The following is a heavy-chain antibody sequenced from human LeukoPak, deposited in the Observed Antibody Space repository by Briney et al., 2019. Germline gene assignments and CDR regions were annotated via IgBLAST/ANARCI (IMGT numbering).Heavy chain of an antibody. D-gene: IGHD6-19*01. CDR3: ARVTTYIGGWYGGAFDI. CDR2: ISYDGNNK. Sequence: PGGSLRLSCAASGFTFSSYAMHWVRQAPGKGLEWVAVISYDGNNKYYADSVKGRFTISRDNSKNTLYLQMNSLRAEDTAVYYCARVTTYIGGWYGGAFDIWGQGTMVTVSS. CDR1: GFTFSSYA. V-gene: IGHV3-30-3*01. J-gene: IGHJ3*02.